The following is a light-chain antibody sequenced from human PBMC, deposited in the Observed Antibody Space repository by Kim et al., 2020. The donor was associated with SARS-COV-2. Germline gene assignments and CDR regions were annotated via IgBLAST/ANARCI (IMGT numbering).Light chain of an antibody. CDR1: QPVTSGK. V-gene: IGKV3-20*01. CDR3: QQYATSPPYT. Sequence: PGERATTSCRASQPVTSGKLDRNQKRPGQAPRLLVHDVSNRASGIPDRFSGSGSGTDFSLTISRVEPEDFAVYFCQQYATSPPYTFGQGTKLEI. CDR2: DVS. J-gene: IGKJ2*01.